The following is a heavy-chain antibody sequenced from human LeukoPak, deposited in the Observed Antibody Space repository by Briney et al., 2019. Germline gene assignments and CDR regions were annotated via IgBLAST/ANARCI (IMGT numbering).Heavy chain of an antibody. D-gene: IGHD3-10*01. J-gene: IGHJ6*03. CDR3: GPTLGYNFYMDV. CDR2: ISGPGGST. Sequence: GGSLRLSCAGSGFTFSNLPMSWVRQAPGKGLEWVSAISGPGGSTYYTDSVKDRFTISRDNSKNTLYLQMNSLRAEDTAVYYCGPTLGYNFYMDVWGKGTTVTVSS. CDR1: GFTFSNLP. V-gene: IGHV3-23*01.